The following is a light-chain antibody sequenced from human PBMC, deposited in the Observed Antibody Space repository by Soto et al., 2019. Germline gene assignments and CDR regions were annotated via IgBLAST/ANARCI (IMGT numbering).Light chain of an antibody. Sequence: QSALTQPASVSGSPGQSITISCTGTSSDLGSYNLVSWYQQHPGKAPKLMIFEGSKRPSGVSIRFSGSKSGNTAFLTISGLQAEDEADYYCCSYAGGSTWVFGGGTKLTVL. CDR3: CSYAGGSTWV. J-gene: IGLJ3*02. CDR1: SSDLGSYNL. V-gene: IGLV2-23*01. CDR2: EGS.